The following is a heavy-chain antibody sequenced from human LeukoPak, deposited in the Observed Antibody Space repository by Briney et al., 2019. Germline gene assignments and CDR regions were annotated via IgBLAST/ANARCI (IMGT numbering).Heavy chain of an antibody. CDR1: GGSISSGGYS. CDR2: IYYSGST. Sequence: TSETLSLTCAVSGGSISSGGYSWSWIRQPPGKGLEWIGYIYYSGSTYYNPSLKSRVTISVDTSKNQFSLKLSSVTAADTAVYYCARVENYYYYMDVWGKGTTVTVSS. CDR3: ARVENYYYYMDV. V-gene: IGHV4-30-4*07. J-gene: IGHJ6*03.